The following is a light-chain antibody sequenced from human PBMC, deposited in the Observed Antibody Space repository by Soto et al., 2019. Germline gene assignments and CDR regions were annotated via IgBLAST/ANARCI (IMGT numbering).Light chain of an antibody. V-gene: IGLV1-47*01. Sequence: QSVLTQPPSASGTPGQRVTISCSGSSSNIGSNYVYWYQQLPGTAPKLLIYRNNQRPSGVPDRFSGSKSGTSASLAISGLRSEDETDYYCAAWDDSLSGHVVFGVGTKLTGL. CDR1: SSNIGSNY. J-gene: IGLJ2*01. CDR3: AAWDDSLSGHVV. CDR2: RNN.